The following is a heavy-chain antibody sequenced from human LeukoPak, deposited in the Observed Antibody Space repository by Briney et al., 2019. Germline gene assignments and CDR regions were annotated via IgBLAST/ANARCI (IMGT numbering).Heavy chain of an antibody. Sequence: GGSLRLSCAASGFTVSSKYMSWVRQAPGRGLEWVSVIYIDGGTYYADSVKGRFTISRDNSKNTLLLQMNSLRAEDTAVYYCARGHYSNRLGGQGTLVTVSS. J-gene: IGHJ4*02. D-gene: IGHD2-2*01. CDR1: GFTVSSKY. CDR3: ARGHYSNRL. CDR2: IYIDGGT. V-gene: IGHV3-66*01.